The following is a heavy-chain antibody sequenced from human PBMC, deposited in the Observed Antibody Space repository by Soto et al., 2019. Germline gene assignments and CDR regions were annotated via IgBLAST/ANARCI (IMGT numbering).Heavy chain of an antibody. J-gene: IGHJ6*02. CDR1: GGSISSGDYY. CDR3: ARGLLWSGPHYYYYGMDV. Sequence: PSETLSLTCTVSGGSISSGDYYWSWIRQPPGKGLEWIGYIYYSWSTYYNPSLKARVTISVDTSKNHFSLKLSSVTAADRAVYYCARGLLWSGPHYYYYGMDVWGQGTTVTVSS. V-gene: IGHV4-30-4*01. D-gene: IGHD3-3*01. CDR2: IYYSWST.